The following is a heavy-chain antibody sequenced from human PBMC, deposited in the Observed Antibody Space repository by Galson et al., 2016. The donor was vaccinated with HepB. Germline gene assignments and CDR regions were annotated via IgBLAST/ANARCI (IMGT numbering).Heavy chain of an antibody. V-gene: IGHV3-30-3*01. CDR1: GFVVTSYA. D-gene: IGHD3-10*01. Sequence: SLRLSCAASGFVVTSYAIHWVRQAPGKGLEWVAVVSYDGSNKYYAGSVKGRFTISRDSSKNTVYLQMNSLRPDDTAVYYCARDWDFYGSGTYMDVWGKGTTVTVSS. CDR3: ARDWDFYGSGTYMDV. CDR2: VSYDGSNK. J-gene: IGHJ6*03.